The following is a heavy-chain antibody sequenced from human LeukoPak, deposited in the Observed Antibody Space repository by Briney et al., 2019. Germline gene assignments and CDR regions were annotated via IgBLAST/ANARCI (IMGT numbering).Heavy chain of an antibody. J-gene: IGHJ4*02. CDR3: AKGCSGGSCYGY. CDR2: ISGSGGST. CDR1: GFTVSSNY. V-gene: IGHV3-23*01. Sequence: GGSLRLSCAASGFTVSSNYMSWVRQAPGKGLEWVSAISGSGGSTYYADSVKGRFTISRDNSKNTLYLQMNSLRAEDTAVYYCAKGCSGGSCYGYWGQGTLVTVSS. D-gene: IGHD2-15*01.